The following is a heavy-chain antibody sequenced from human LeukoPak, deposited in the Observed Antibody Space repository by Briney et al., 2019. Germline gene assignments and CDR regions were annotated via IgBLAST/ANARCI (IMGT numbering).Heavy chain of an antibody. Sequence: SVKVSCKASGGTFSSYAISWVRQAPGQGLEWMGGIIPIFGTANYAQKFQGRVTITADKSTSTAYMELSSLRSEDTAVYYCARSALWFGELLSPYFDYWGQGTLVTVSS. CDR3: ARSALWFGELLSPYFDY. CDR2: IIPIFGTA. CDR1: GGTFSSYA. D-gene: IGHD3-10*01. J-gene: IGHJ4*02. V-gene: IGHV1-69*06.